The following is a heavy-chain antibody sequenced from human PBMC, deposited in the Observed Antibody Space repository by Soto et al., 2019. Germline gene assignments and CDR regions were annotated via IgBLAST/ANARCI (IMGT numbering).Heavy chain of an antibody. D-gene: IGHD6-6*01. CDR1: GFTFSSYS. CDR2: ISSSSSYI. V-gene: IGHV3-21*01. J-gene: IGHJ6*02. CDR3: ARDYSSSGGMDV. Sequence: GGSLRLSCAASGFTFSSYSMNWVRQAPGKGLEWVSSISSSSSYIYYADSVKGRFTISRDNAMNSLYLQMNSLRAEDTAVYYCARDYSSSGGMDVWGQGTTVTVSS.